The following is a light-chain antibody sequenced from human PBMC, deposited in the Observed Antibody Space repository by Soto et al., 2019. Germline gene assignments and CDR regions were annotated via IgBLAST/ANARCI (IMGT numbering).Light chain of an antibody. Sequence: EIVMTQSPATLSVSPGERATLSCRASQSVGSNLAWYQHKPGQAPRLLIYGASTRATGIPARFSGSGSGTESTLTISGLQSEDFAVYYCQQYSNWWTFGQGTKVEIK. J-gene: IGKJ1*01. CDR3: QQYSNWWT. V-gene: IGKV3-15*01. CDR2: GAS. CDR1: QSVGSN.